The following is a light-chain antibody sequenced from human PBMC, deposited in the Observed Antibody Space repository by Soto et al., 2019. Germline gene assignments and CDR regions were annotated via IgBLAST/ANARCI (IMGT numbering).Light chain of an antibody. J-gene: IGKJ4*01. CDR1: QCIGDT. Sequence: EVVMTQSPATLSVSTGEGATISCRASQCIGDTLAWYQHKPGQTPRLLIYDTSTRATGVPARFSGSRSGTEFTLTINSMKSEDFAVYYCQRYNNWPLTFGGGTKVESK. CDR3: QRYNNWPLT. V-gene: IGKV3-15*01. CDR2: DTS.